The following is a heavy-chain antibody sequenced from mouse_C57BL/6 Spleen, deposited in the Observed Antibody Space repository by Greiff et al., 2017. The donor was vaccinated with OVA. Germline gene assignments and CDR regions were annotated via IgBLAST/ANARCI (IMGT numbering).Heavy chain of an antibody. CDR1: GYSFTDYN. D-gene: IGHD1-1*01. CDR2: INPNYGTT. V-gene: IGHV1-39*01. CDR3: ARSPLITTVVATENYCDY. Sequence: VQLQQSGPELVKPGASVKISCKASGYSFTDYNMNWVKQSNGKSLEWIGVINPNYGTTSYNQKFKGKATLTVDQSSSTAYMQLNSLTSEDSAVYYCARSPLITTVVATENYCDYWGQGTTLTVSS. J-gene: IGHJ2*01.